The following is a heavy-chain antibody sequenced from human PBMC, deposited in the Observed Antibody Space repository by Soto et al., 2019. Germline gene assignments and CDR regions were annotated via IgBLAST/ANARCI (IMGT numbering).Heavy chain of an antibody. D-gene: IGHD2-21*01. CDR2: IYYSGST. J-gene: IGHJ4*02. Sequence: LSLTCTVSGGSISSGGYYWSWIRQHPGKGLEWIGYIYYSGSTYYNPSLKSRVTISVDTSKNQFSLKLSSVTAADTAVYYCARGSLWSPSYWAQGTLVTVSS. V-gene: IGHV4-31*03. CDR3: ARGSLWSPSY. CDR1: GGSISSGGYY.